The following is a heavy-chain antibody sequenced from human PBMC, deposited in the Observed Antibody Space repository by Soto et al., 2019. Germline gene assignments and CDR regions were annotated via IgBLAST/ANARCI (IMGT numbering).Heavy chain of an antibody. V-gene: IGHV3-21*01. CDR3: ARALYGGNSYWYFDL. CDR2: ISSSSSYI. J-gene: IGHJ2*01. D-gene: IGHD4-17*01. CDR1: GFTFSSYS. Sequence: EVQLVESGGGLVKPGGSLRLSCAASGFTFSSYSMNWVRQAPGKGLEWVSSISSSSSYIYYADSVKGRFTISRDNAKNSLYLQMNSLRAEDTAVYYCARALYGGNSYWYFDLWGRGTLVTVSS.